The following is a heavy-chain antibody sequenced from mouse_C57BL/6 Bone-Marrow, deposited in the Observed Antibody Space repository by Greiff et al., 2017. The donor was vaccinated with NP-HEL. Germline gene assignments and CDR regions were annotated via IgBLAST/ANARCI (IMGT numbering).Heavy chain of an antibody. Sequence: VQLQESGAELARPGASVKLSCKASGYTFTSYGISWVKQRTGQGLEWIGEIYPRSGNTYYNEKFKGKATLTADKSSSTAYMELRSLTSEDSAVYFCARGYDYDGRGFPYWGQGTLVTVSA. CDR3: ARGYDYDGRGFPY. D-gene: IGHD2-4*01. V-gene: IGHV1-81*01. J-gene: IGHJ3*01. CDR2: IYPRSGNT. CDR1: GYTFTSYG.